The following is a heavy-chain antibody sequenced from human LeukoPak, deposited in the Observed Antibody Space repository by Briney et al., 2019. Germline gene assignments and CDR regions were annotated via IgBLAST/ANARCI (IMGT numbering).Heavy chain of an antibody. CDR3: ARDVREVATTYFDY. CDR2: ISYDGSNK. D-gene: IGHD5-12*01. Sequence: GGSLRLSCAASGFTFSSYAMHWVRQAPGKGLEWVAVISYDGSNKYYADSVKGRFTISRDNSKNTLYLQMNSLRAEDTAVYYCARDVREVATTYFDYWGQGTLVTVSS. CDR1: GFTFSSYA. J-gene: IGHJ4*02. V-gene: IGHV3-30*04.